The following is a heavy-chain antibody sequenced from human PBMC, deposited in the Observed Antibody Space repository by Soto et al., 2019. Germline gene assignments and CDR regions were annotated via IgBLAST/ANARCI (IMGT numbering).Heavy chain of an antibody. J-gene: IGHJ3*01. CDR1: GFSFSADGVG. D-gene: IGHD3-16*01. V-gene: IGHV2-5*02. CDR3: AHAFGGTSSPNDAFDV. Sequence: QITLKESGPTLVKPTQILTLTCIFSGFSFSADGVGVGWMRQPPGKALERLALIDWDDDTRNRPSLKSRLTITKDSSKNQVVLTMTNMDPVDTATYYCAHAFGGTSSPNDAFDVWGQGTVVTVSS. CDR2: IDWDDDT.